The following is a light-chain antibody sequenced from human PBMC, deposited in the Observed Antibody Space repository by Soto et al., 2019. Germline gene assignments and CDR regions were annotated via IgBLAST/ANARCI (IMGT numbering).Light chain of an antibody. Sequence: EILLTQSPSTLSLSPGEGVTLSCRASQSVTVNSLAWYQQKPGPAPRLLIYAASTRAAAVPDRFTGSGSGTDFALTISRLEPEDFGVYYCQQYGDSPLTSGPGTKVDIK. CDR1: QSVTVNS. CDR2: AAS. CDR3: QQYGDSPLT. J-gene: IGKJ3*01. V-gene: IGKV3-20*01.